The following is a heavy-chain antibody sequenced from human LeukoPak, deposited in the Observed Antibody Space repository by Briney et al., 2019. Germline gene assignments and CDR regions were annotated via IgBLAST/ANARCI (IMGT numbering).Heavy chain of an antibody. J-gene: IGHJ4*02. Sequence: PGGSLRLSCVASGFTFTDYFMSWVRQAPGKGLEWVASIKHNGGEKYYVDSVKGRFTISRDNAKNSLYLEMSSLRVEDTAVCYCARDRGWRSSGYYLYHFDYWGQGTLVTFAS. V-gene: IGHV3-7*01. CDR3: ARDRGWRSSGYYLYHFDY. CDR1: GFTFTDYF. CDR2: IKHNGGEK. D-gene: IGHD3-22*01.